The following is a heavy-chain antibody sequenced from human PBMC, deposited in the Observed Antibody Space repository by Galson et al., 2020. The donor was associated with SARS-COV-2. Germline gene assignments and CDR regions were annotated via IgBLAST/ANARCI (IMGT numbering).Heavy chain of an antibody. J-gene: IGHJ6*02. CDR2: ISTSSSYT. D-gene: IGHD5-18*01. CDR3: ARDEGIRGYNNGRLYYSMYV. V-gene: IGHV3-21*01. CDR1: RFPFSTYS. Sequence: NSGGSLRLSCAASRFPFSTYSMNWVRLAPGTGLEWVSSISTSSSYTYYVDSVKGRFNISRDNPRNSLYLQMNSLRAKDTAVYYCARDEGIRGYNNGRLYYSMYVWGQGTTVIVS.